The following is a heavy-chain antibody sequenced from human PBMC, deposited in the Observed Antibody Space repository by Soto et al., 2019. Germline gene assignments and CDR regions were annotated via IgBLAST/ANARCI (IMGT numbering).Heavy chain of an antibody. V-gene: IGHV1-69*12. CDR2: IIPFFGTS. CDR3: ARGHEFGGNSDADDI. Sequence: QVHLVQSGAEVKKPGSSVKVSCKASGGNFRSESINWVRQAPGQGLEWMGGIIPFFGTSDYAQKFQGRLTITAAESASTAYMERSSLSSQDTTVYYCARGHEFGGNSDADDIWGQGTRVIVSS. CDR1: GGNFRSES. D-gene: IGHD2-21*02. J-gene: IGHJ3*02.